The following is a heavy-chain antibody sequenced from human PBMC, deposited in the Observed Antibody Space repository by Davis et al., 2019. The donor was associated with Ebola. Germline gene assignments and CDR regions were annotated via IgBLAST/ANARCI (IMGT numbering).Heavy chain of an antibody. CDR1: GGTFSSYA. V-gene: IGHV1-69*13. CDR2: IIPIFGTA. J-gene: IGHJ4*02. Sequence: AASVKVSCKASGGTFSSYAISWVRQAPGQGLEWMGGIIPIFGTANYAQKFQGRVTITADESTSTAYMELSSLRSEDTAVYYCARESGSYYPYYFDYWGQGTLVTVSS. D-gene: IGHD1-26*01. CDR3: ARESGSYYPYYFDY.